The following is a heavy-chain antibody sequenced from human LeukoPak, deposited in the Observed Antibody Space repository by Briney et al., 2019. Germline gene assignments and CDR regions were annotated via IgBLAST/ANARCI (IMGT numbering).Heavy chain of an antibody. J-gene: IGHJ5*02. CDR3: ARHRNILTGYRWFDP. V-gene: IGHV4-59*08. Sequence: PSETLSFTCTGSGVSISSYYWSWIRQPPGKGLVWIGNIYYSGSTNDTPSLKSRVTISVDTSKNQFSLKQSSVTAADTAVYYCARHRNILTGYRWFDPWGQGTLVTVSS. CDR2: IYYSGST. CDR1: GVSISSYY. D-gene: IGHD3-9*01.